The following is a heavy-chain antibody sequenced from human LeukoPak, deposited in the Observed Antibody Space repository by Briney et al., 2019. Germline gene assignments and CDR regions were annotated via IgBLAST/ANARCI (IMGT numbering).Heavy chain of an antibody. CDR3: ARDPIIIVPAALDY. CDR2: INSDGTT. CDR1: GFTFSSYW. V-gene: IGHV3-74*01. D-gene: IGHD2-2*01. J-gene: IGHJ4*02. Sequence: SGGSLRLSCAASGFTFSSYWMHWGRQAPGKGLVWVSRINSDGTTSYADSVKGRFTISRDNVKNTLYPQMNSLRAEDTAVYYCARDPIIIVPAALDYWGQGTLVTVSS.